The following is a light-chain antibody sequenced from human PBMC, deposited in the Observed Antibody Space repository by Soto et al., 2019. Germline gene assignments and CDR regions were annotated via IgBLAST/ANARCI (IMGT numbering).Light chain of an antibody. V-gene: IGLV2-14*01. J-gene: IGLJ2*01. CDR1: SSDVGGYNY. CDR3: SAYTSSSTLV. CDR2: DVS. Sequence: QSALTQPASVSGSPGQSITISCTGTSSDVGGYNYVSWYQQHPGKAPKLMIYDVSNRSSGVSNRFSGSKSGNTASLTISGLQAEYEADYYCSAYTSSSTLVFGGGTKLTV.